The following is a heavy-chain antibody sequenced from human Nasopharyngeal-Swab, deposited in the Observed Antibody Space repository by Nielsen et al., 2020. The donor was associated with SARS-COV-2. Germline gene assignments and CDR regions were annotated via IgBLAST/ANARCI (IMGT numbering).Heavy chain of an antibody. CDR2: INPSGGST. J-gene: IGHJ6*02. Sequence: ASVKVSCKASGYTFTSYYMHWVRQAPGQGLEWMGIINPSGGSTSYAQKFQGRVTMTRDTSTSTVYMELSSLRPEDTAVYYCARDGLDYDFWSAYFMDVWGQGTTVTVSS. CDR3: ARDGLDYDFWSAYFMDV. D-gene: IGHD3-3*01. CDR1: GYTFTSYY. V-gene: IGHV1-46*01.